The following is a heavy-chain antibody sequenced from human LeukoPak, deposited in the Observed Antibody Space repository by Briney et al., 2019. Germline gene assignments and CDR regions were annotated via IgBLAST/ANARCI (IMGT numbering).Heavy chain of an antibody. CDR1: GGSISSSSYY. J-gene: IGHJ6*03. CDR3: ARLPEDIVVVPAARSRYYYYYYMDV. D-gene: IGHD2-2*01. CDR2: IYYSGST. Sequence: SETLSLTCTVSGGSISSSSYYWGWIRQPPGKGLEWIGSIYYSGSTYYNPSLKGRVTISVDTSKNQFSLKLSSVTAADTAVYYCARLPEDIVVVPAARSRYYYYYYMDVWGKGTTVTISS. V-gene: IGHV4-39*07.